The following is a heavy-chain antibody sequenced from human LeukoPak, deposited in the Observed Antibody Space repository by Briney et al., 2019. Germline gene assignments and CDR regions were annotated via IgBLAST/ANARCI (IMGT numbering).Heavy chain of an antibody. J-gene: IGHJ4*02. CDR3: AKEYGVFDSSGYLFDY. V-gene: IGHV3-21*01. CDR1: GFSLTAYS. Sequence: GGSLRLSCTASGFSLTAYSMNWVRQAPGKGLEWVSTMSSSSSSSYIYYADSVKGRFTISRDNSKNTLYLQMNSLRAEDTAVYYCAKEYGVFDSSGYLFDYWGQGTLVTVSS. CDR2: MSSSSSSSYI. D-gene: IGHD3-22*01.